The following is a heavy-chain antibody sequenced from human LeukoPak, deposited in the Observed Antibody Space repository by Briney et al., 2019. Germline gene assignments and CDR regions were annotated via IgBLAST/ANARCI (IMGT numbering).Heavy chain of an antibody. Sequence: PSQTLSLTCAVSGGSISSGGYSWSWIRQPPGKGLEWIGYIYHNGSTYYNPSLKSRVTISVDRSKNQFSLKLSSVTAADTAVYYCARAVGSSGPYNWFDPWGQGTLVTVSS. CDR3: ARAVGSSGPYNWFDP. D-gene: IGHD3-22*01. CDR1: GGSISSGGYS. CDR2: IYHNGST. J-gene: IGHJ5*02. V-gene: IGHV4-30-2*01.